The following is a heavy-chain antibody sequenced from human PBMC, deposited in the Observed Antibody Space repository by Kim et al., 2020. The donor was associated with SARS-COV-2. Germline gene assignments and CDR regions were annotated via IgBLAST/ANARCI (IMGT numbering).Heavy chain of an antibody. CDR2: IYHSGST. V-gene: IGHV4-38-2*02. J-gene: IGHJ3*02. CDR1: GYSISSGYY. D-gene: IGHD1-1*01. Sequence: SETLSLTCTVSGYSISSGYYWGWIRQPPGKGLEWIGSIYHSGSTYYNPSLKSRVTISVDTSKNQFSLKLSSVTAADTAVYYCARDPRRNGNDAFDIWGQG. CDR3: ARDPRRNGNDAFDI.